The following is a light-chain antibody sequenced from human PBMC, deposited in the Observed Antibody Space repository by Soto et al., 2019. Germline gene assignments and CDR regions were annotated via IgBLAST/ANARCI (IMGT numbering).Light chain of an antibody. CDR2: AAS. CDR1: QSVSSSY. J-gene: IGKJ5*01. CDR3: QQRNNWPPGIT. V-gene: IGKV3-11*01. Sequence: EIVFTQSPGTLPLSPGERATLSCRASQSVSSSYLAWYRQKPGQAPRLLIYAASNRATGIPARFSGSGSGTDFTLTISSLEPEDFAVYYCQQRNNWPPGITFGQGTQLEIK.